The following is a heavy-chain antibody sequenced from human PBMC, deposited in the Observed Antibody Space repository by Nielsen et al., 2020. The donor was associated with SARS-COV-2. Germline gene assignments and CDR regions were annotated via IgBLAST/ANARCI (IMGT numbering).Heavy chain of an antibody. CDR2: IKTSGGTT. CDR3: ARVSLNADYYYGMDV. V-gene: IGHV3-23*01. D-gene: IGHD2-15*01. CDR1: GFTFSDYA. J-gene: IGHJ6*02. Sequence: GESLKISCAASGFTFSDYAMAWVRQAPGKGLEWVSVIKTSGGTTYYADSVKGRCTISRDNSKNTLYLQMNSLRAEDTAVYYCARVSLNADYYYGMDVWGQGTTVTVSS.